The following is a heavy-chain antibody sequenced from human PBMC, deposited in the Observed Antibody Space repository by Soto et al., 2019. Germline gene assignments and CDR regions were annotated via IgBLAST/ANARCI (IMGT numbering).Heavy chain of an antibody. CDR3: AGYCSGGRCYPTPSLDYYGMDV. V-gene: IGHV5-10-1*01. D-gene: IGHD2-15*01. CDR2: IDPSDSYT. Sequence: GESLKISCKGSGYSFTSYWISWVRQMPGKGLEWMGRIDPSDSYTNYSPSFQGHVTISADKSISTAYLQWSSLKASDTAMYYCAGYCSGGRCYPTPSLDYYGMDVWGQGTTVTVSS. CDR1: GYSFTSYW. J-gene: IGHJ6*01.